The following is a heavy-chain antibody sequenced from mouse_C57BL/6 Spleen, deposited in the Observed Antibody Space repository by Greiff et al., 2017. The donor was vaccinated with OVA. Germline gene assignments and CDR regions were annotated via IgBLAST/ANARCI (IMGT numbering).Heavy chain of an antibody. D-gene: IGHD1-1*01. Sequence: EVKLMESGPELVKPGASVKISCKASGYSFTGYYMNWVKQSPEKSLEWIGEINPSTGGTTYNQKFKAKATLTVDKSSSTAYMQLKSLTSEDSAVYYCARSLIYYYGSSYDRFAYWGQGTLVTVSA. CDR3: ARSLIYYYGSSYDRFAY. J-gene: IGHJ3*01. V-gene: IGHV1-42*01. CDR2: INPSTGGT. CDR1: GYSFTGYY.